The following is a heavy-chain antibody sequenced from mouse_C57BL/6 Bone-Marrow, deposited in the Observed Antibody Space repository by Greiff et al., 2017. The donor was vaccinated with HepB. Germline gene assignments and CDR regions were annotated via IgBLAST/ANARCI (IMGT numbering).Heavy chain of an antibody. V-gene: IGHV2-6*03. CDR3: ARMVTTPDCYAMDY. Sequence: VQLQESGPGLVAPSQSLSITCTVSGFSLTSYGVHWVRQPPGKGLEWLVVIWSDGSTTYNSALKSRLSISKDNSKSQVFLKMNSLQTDDTAMYYCARMVTTPDCYAMDYWGQGTSVTVSS. CDR1: GFSLTSYG. D-gene: IGHD2-2*01. CDR2: IWSDGST. J-gene: IGHJ4*01.